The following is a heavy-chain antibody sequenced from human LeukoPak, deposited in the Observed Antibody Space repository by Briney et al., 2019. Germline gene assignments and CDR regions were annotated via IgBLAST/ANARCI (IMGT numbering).Heavy chain of an antibody. CDR1: GFTFSIYA. Sequence: PGRSLRLSCAPPGFTFSIYAMSWVRQPPGQQLHWDSAISGSGGSTYYADSVKGRFTISRDNSKNTLYLQMNSLRAEDTAVYYCAKGGSMIVVVIIDYWGPGTLVTVSS. CDR3: AKGGSMIVVVIIDY. J-gene: IGHJ4*02. CDR2: ISGSGGST. V-gene: IGHV3-23*01. D-gene: IGHD3-22*01.